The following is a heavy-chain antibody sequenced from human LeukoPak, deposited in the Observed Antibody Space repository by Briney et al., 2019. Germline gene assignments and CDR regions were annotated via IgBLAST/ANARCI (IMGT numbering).Heavy chain of an antibody. CDR3: ASPNWAYYFDY. CDR2: INHSGST. J-gene: IGHJ4*02. D-gene: IGHD7-27*01. V-gene: IGHV4-34*01. Sequence: SDTLSLTYAVYGGSFSVYYWSCIRQPRGKGLEWIGEINHSGSTNHHPSLKSRVTISVDTSKNQFSMKLSSVTAADTAVYYCASPNWAYYFDYWGQGTLVTVSS. CDR1: GGSFSVYY.